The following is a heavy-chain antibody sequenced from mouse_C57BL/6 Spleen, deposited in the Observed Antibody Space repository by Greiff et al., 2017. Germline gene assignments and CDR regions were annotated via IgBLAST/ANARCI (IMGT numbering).Heavy chain of an antibody. D-gene: IGHD2-4*01. CDR1: GYSITSGYY. CDR2: ISYDGSN. Sequence: DVQLQESGPGLVKPSQSLSLTCSVTGYSITSGYYWNWIRQFPGNKLEWMGYISYDGSNNYNPSLKNRISITRDTSKNQFFLKLNSVTTEDTATYYCARANDYDWYFDVWGTGTTVTVSS. V-gene: IGHV3-6*01. J-gene: IGHJ1*03. CDR3: ARANDYDWYFDV.